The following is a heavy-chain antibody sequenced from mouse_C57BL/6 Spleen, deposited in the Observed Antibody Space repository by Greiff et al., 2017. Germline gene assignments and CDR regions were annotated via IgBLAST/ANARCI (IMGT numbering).Heavy chain of an antibody. CDR1: GYTFTSYW. D-gene: IGHD2-4*01. Sequence: QVQLQQPGAELVRPGSSVKLSCKASGYTFTSYWMDWVKQRPGQGLEWIGNIYPSDSETHYNQKFKDKATLTVDKSSSTAYMQLSSLTSEDSAVYYCARGSDYDYYAMDYWGQGTSVTVSS. J-gene: IGHJ4*01. V-gene: IGHV1-61*01. CDR2: IYPSDSET. CDR3: ARGSDYDYYAMDY.